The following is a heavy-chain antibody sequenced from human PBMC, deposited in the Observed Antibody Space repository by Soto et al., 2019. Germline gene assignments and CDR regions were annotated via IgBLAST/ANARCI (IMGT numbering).Heavy chain of an antibody. CDR2: IWYDGSNK. CDR3: ARDIDWYSNSSGFDN. J-gene: IGHJ4*02. D-gene: IGHD1-26*01. V-gene: IGHV3-33*01. Sequence: QVQLVESGGGVVQPGRSLRLSCAASGFTFSSYGMHWVRQAPGKGLEWLAVIWYDGSNKHYADPVKGRFTISRDNSKNTLSLQMNSLRAEDTAVYYCARDIDWYSNSSGFDNWGQGTLVTVSS. CDR1: GFTFSSYG.